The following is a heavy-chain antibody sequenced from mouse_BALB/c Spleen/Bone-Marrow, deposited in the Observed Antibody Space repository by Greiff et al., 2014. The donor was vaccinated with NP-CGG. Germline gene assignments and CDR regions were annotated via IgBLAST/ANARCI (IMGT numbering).Heavy chain of an antibody. J-gene: IGHJ2*01. D-gene: IGHD1-1*01. V-gene: IGHV14-3*02. CDR1: GFNIKDTY. Sequence: VQLQQPGAELVKPGASVKLSCTASGFNIKDTYMHWVKQRPEQGLEWIGRIDPANGNTKYDPKFQGKATITADTSSNTAYLQLSSLTSEDTAVYYCVYGSSYDYFDYWGQGTTLTVSS. CDR3: VYGSSYDYFDY. CDR2: IDPANGNT.